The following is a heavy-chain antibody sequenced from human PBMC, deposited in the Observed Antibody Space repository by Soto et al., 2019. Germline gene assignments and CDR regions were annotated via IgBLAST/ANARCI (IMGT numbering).Heavy chain of an antibody. J-gene: IGHJ2*01. D-gene: IGHD6-25*01. Sequence: ASVKVSCKASGYSFTSYAMHWVRQAPGQRLEWMGWINSGTGNRKYSQRFQGRVTIASDTSASTGYIELSSLSSEDTAVYYCAISFNCASGYXGR. V-gene: IGHV1-3*01. CDR2: INSGTGNR. CDR1: GYSFTSYA. CDR3: AISFNCASGY.